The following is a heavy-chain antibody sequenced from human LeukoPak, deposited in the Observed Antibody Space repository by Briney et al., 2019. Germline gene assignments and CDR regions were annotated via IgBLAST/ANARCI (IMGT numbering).Heavy chain of an antibody. J-gene: IGHJ5*02. CDR1: GYVFTAYY. CDR3: ARERPTLLTRIRGIATAPDH. CDR2: VKPDTGAT. V-gene: IGHV1-2*02. Sequence: GASVKLSRKTSGYVFTAYYIHWVRQAPGQGLEWLGFVKPDTGATNSAQQLQGRVSMTSDASVTTAYMELSGMTSDDTALYFCARERPTLLTRIRGIATAPDHCGQGTLVTVST. D-gene: IGHD3-10*01.